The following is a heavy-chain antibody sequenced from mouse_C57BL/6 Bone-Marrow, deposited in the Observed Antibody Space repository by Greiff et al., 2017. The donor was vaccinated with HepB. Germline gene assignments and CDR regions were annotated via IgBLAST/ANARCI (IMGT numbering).Heavy chain of an antibody. CDR2: ISNGGGST. D-gene: IGHD1-1*01. V-gene: IGHV5-12*01. Sequence: EVKLMESGGGLVQPGGSLKLSCAASGFTFSDYYMYWVRQTPEKRLEWVAYISNGGGSTYYPDTVKGRFTISRDKAKNTLYLQMSRLKSEDTAMYYCARHSKLPAWFAYWGQGTLVTVSA. CDR3: ARHSKLPAWFAY. J-gene: IGHJ3*01. CDR1: GFTFSDYY.